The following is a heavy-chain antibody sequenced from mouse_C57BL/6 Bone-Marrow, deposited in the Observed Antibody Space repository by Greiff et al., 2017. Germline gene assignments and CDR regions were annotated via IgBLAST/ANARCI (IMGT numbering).Heavy chain of an antibody. Sequence: DVQLVESGGGLVQPGGSLKLSCAASGFTFSDYGMAWVRQAPRKGPEWVAFISNLAYSIYYADTVTGRFTISRENAKNTLYLEMSSLRSEDTAMYYCARRKYGNYGGAMDYWGQGTSVTVSS. CDR1: GFTFSDYG. D-gene: IGHD2-10*02. V-gene: IGHV5-15*04. J-gene: IGHJ4*01. CDR3: ARRKYGNYGGAMDY. CDR2: ISNLAYSI.